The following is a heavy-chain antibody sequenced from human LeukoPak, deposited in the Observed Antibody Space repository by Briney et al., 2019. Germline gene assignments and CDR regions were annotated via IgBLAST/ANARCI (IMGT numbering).Heavy chain of an antibody. D-gene: IGHD6-13*01. CDR3: ASSTRIAAAGGVIDY. J-gene: IGHJ4*02. V-gene: IGHV5-51*01. Sequence: KNGESLKISCKGPGYSFTSYWIGWVRQMPGKGLEWMGIIYPGDSDTRYSPSFQGQVTISADKSISTAYLQWSSLKPSDTAMYYCASSTRIAAAGGVIDYWGQGTLVTVSS. CDR2: IYPGDSDT. CDR1: GYSFTSYW.